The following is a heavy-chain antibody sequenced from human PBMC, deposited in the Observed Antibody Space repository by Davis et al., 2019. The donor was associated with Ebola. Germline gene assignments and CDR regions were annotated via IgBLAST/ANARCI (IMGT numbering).Heavy chain of an antibody. CDR3: ARDSNNYAAWFDP. Sequence: SETPSLTCTVSGGSVSGYYWSWIRQSPGKGLEWIGYMYYSGGTKYNPSLKSRVSMSLDSSTNQFSLTLRSVSAADTAVYYCARDSNNYAAWFDPWGQGTLVTVSS. CDR1: GGSVSGYY. V-gene: IGHV4-59*02. D-gene: IGHD3-16*01. J-gene: IGHJ5*02. CDR2: MYYSGGT.